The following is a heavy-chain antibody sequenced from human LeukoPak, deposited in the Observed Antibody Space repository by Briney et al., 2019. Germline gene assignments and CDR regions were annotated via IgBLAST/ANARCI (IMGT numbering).Heavy chain of an antibody. V-gene: IGHV3-48*03. J-gene: IGHJ3*01. CDR3: ARDGVLAVAGTSA. Sequence: GRSLRLSCAASGFTFSSYEMNWVRQAPGKGLEWVSYISSSGSTIYYADSVKGRFTISRDNAKNSLYLQMNSLRAEDTAVYYCARDGVLAVAGTSAWGQGTMVTVSS. CDR2: ISSSGSTI. CDR1: GFTFSSYE. D-gene: IGHD6-19*01.